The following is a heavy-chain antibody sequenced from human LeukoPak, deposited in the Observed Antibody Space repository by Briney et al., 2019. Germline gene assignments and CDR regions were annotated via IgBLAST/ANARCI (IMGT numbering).Heavy chain of an antibody. CDR2: ISSSSSYI. D-gene: IGHD5-18*01. CDR3: AKARGYSYGYDY. Sequence: GGSLRLSCAASGFNFSSYSMNWVRQAPGKGLEWVSSISSSSSYIYYADSVKGRFTISRDNSKNTLYLQMNSLRAEDTAVYYCAKARGYSYGYDYWGQGTLVTVSS. J-gene: IGHJ4*02. CDR1: GFNFSSYS. V-gene: IGHV3-21*04.